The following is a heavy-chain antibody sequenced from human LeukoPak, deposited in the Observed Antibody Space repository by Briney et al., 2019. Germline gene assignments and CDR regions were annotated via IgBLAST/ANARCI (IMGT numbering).Heavy chain of an antibody. D-gene: IGHD2-15*01. Sequence: ASVKVSCKASGYTFTSYYMHWVRQARGQGVEWMGIINPSGGSTSYAQKFQGRVTMTRDTSTSTVYMELNSLRSEDTAVYYCARDTYCSGGSCYPNWFDPWGQGTLVTVSS. CDR2: INPSGGST. J-gene: IGHJ5*02. V-gene: IGHV1-46*01. CDR3: ARDTYCSGGSCYPNWFDP. CDR1: GYTFTSYY.